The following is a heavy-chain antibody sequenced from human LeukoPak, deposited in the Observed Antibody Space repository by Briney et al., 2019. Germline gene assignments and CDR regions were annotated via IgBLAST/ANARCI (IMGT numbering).Heavy chain of an antibody. CDR3: AHIDYYGADY. Sequence: ECGPTLVNPTLTLPLTFAFSGFSLSTGGVGVGCIRQPPGKALEWLAVVYWGDDKRYCPSLKSRLTITRDTSKNQVVLTMINIDPVDTATYYCAHIDYYGADYWGQGTLVTVS. J-gene: IGHJ4*02. D-gene: IGHD4/OR15-4a*01. CDR1: GFSLSTGGVG. V-gene: IGHV2-5*02. CDR2: VYWGDDK.